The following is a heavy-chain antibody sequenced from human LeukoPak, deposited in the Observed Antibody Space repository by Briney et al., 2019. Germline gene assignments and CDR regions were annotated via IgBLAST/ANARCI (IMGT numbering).Heavy chain of an antibody. J-gene: IGHJ5*02. Sequence: PGGSMRLSCAASGFTFSDYYMSWLRQAPGKGLEWVSYISSSGSTIYYADSVKGRFTISRDNAKNSLYLQMNSLRAEDTAVYYCAREVYDSSGHAWFDPWGQGTLVTVSS. V-gene: IGHV3-11*04. CDR1: GFTFSDYY. D-gene: IGHD3-22*01. CDR2: ISSSGSTI. CDR3: AREVYDSSGHAWFDP.